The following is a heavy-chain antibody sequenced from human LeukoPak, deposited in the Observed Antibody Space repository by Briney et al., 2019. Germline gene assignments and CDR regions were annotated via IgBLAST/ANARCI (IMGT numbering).Heavy chain of an antibody. Sequence: ASVSASCKASGYTFTGYYMHWVRQAPGQGFEWMGWTNPNSGGTNYAQKFQGRVTMTRDTSISTAYMKLSRLRSDDTAVYYCARGDIYCSSTSCLSDYWCQGTMVTVSS. CDR1: GYTFTGYY. CDR3: ARGDIYCSSTSCLSDY. V-gene: IGHV1-2*02. J-gene: IGHJ4*02. CDR2: TNPNSGGT. D-gene: IGHD2-2*01.